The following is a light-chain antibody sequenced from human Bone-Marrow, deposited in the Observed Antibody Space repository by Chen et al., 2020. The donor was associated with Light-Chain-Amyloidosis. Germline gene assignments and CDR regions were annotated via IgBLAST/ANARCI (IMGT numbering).Light chain of an antibody. CDR3: QSYQGSSQGV. Sequence: NFMLTQPHSVSESPGKTVIIPCNHSSGSMATNYVQLYQQRPGSSPTAVIYEDDQRPSGGPDRFSGSIDRSSNSASLTISGLKTEDEADYYCQSYQGSSQGVFGGGTKLTVL. V-gene: IGLV6-57*01. J-gene: IGLJ3*02. CDR1: SGSMATNY. CDR2: EDD.